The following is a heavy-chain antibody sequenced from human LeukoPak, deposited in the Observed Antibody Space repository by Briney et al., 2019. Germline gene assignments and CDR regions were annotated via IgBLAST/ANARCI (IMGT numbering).Heavy chain of an antibody. J-gene: IGHJ6*03. CDR2: IYYSGST. V-gene: IGHV4-39*07. D-gene: IGHD3-9*01. Sequence: SETLSLTCTVSGGSISSSSYYWGWIRQPPGKGLEWIGSIYYSGSTYYNPSLKSRVTISVDTSKNQFSLKLSSVTAADTAVYYCARRGYDILTGYYGYYYYYMDVWGKGTTVTISS. CDR1: GGSISSSSYY. CDR3: ARRGYDILTGYYGYYYYYMDV.